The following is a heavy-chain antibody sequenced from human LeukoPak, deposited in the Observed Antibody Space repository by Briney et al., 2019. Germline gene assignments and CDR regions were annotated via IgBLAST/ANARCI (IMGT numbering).Heavy chain of an antibody. V-gene: IGHV3-7*01. CDR2: IKQDGSEK. D-gene: IGHD6-19*01. CDR3: ATSLSGWGTYHQMNL. J-gene: IGHJ6*03. CDR1: GFTFSSYW. Sequence: PGGSLRLSCAASGFTFSSYWMSWVRQAPGKGLEWVANIKQDGSEKYYVDSVKGRFTISRDNAKNSLYLQMNSLRAEDTAVYYCATSLSGWGTYHQMNLWGKGTKVTIP.